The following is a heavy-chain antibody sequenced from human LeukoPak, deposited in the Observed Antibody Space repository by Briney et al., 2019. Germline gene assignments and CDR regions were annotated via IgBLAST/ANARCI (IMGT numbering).Heavy chain of an antibody. Sequence: ASETLSLTCTVSGGSISSYYWSWIRQPPGKGLEWIGYIYYSGSTNYNPSLKSRVTISVDTSKNQFSLKLSSVTAADTAVYYCVRLQGHMLYSYGYYFDYWGQGTLVTVSS. CDR3: VRLQGHMLYSYGYYFDY. CDR1: GGSISSYY. D-gene: IGHD5-18*01. V-gene: IGHV4-59*08. J-gene: IGHJ4*02. CDR2: IYYSGST.